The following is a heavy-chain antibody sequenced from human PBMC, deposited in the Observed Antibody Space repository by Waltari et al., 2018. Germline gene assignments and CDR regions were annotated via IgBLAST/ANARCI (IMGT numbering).Heavy chain of an antibody. CDR1: GFTLPSYG. CDR3: ARNPNPFYYDSPCDL. CDR2: ISGNTSDT. V-gene: IGHV1-18*01. J-gene: IGHJ3*01. Sequence: VQLVQSESAVKKPGASVKVSCKTSGFTLPSYGFTWVRKAPGQGLEWIGWISGNTSDTNYAQECRDRVTRTTDTATNTVYMELRTLRSDDTALYYCARNPNPFYYDSPCDLWGQGTELTVSS. D-gene: IGHD3-22*01.